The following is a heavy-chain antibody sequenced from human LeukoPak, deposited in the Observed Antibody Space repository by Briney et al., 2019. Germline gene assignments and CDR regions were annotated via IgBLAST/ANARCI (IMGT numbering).Heavy chain of an antibody. V-gene: IGHV4-34*01. D-gene: IGHD4-17*01. CDR3: ARGRRRATVTTVFDY. CDR1: GWSFSGYY. CDR2: INHSGST. Sequence: PSETLSLTCAVYGWSFSGYYWSWIRQPPGKGLEWIGEINHSGSTNYNPSPKSRVTISVDTSKNQFPLKLSSVTAADTAVYYCARGRRRATVTTVFDYWGQGTLVTVSS. J-gene: IGHJ4*02.